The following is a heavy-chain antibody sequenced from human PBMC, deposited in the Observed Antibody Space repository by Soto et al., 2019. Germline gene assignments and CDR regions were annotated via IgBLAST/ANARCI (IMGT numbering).Heavy chain of an antibody. CDR3: AKDAVYKDGLWLMDS. CDR1: GFTISTYA. J-gene: IGHJ5*02. CDR2: VTGSGSQI. Sequence: EVQLLESGGGLVQPGGSLRLSCAASGFTISTYAMTWVHQAPGKGLECVSGVTGSGSQIHYADSVKGRFTISKDNSKNTLYLQMSNLRDEDTALYYCAKDAVYKDGLWLMDSWGQGTLVTVSS. D-gene: IGHD2-21*01. V-gene: IGHV3-23*01.